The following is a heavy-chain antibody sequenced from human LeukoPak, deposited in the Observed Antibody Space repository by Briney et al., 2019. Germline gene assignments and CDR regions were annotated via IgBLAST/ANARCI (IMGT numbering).Heavy chain of an antibody. CDR1: GFTFSNAW. V-gene: IGHV3-15*01. J-gene: IGHJ6*02. CDR2: IKRKTDGGTT. Sequence: GGSLRLSCAASGFTFSNAWMSWVRQAPGKGLEWVGRIKRKTDGGTTDYAAPVKGRFTISRDDSKNTLYLQMNSLKTEDTAVYYCTTLPLVLGGYYGMDVWGQGTTVTVSS. CDR3: TTLPLVLGGYYGMDV. D-gene: IGHD3-16*01.